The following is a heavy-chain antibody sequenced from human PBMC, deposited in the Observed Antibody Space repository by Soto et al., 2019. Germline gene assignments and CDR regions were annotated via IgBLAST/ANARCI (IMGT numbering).Heavy chain of an antibody. D-gene: IGHD6-19*01. J-gene: IGHJ4*02. V-gene: IGHV3-30*18. CDR1: GFTFSDYA. CDR3: AKGGRQWLGTSDFND. Sequence: VQLVESGGGVVQPGRSLRLSCAASGFTFSDYAMYWVRQAPGKGLEWVAVVSHDGRNTHYADSVKGPFTIPRDSSKNTVSMEMTSLRAKDTAVYYCAKGGRQWLGTSDFNDWCQGALVTVSS. CDR2: VSHDGRNT.